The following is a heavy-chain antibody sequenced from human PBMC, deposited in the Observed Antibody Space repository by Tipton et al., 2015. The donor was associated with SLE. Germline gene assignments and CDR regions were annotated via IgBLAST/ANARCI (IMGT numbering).Heavy chain of an antibody. Sequence: TLSLTCAVYGGSFSGYYWSWIRQPPGKGLEWIGEINHSGSTNYNPSLKSRASISVDTSRNQFSLNLTSVTAADTAVFYCARGEGYKGFYFIDVWGRGTKVTVPS. J-gene: IGHJ6*04. CDR3: ARGEGYKGFYFIDV. V-gene: IGHV4-34*09. CDR2: INHSGST. D-gene: IGHD5-24*01. CDR1: GGSFSGYY.